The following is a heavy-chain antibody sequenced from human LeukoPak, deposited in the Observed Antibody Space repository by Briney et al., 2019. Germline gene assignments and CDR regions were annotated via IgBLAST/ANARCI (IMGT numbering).Heavy chain of an antibody. CDR2: IYYSGST. Sequence: SETLSLTCTVSGGSISGSSYYWGWIRQPPGKGLEWIGSIYYSGSTYYNPSLKSRVTISVDTSKNQFSLKLNSVTATDTAVYYCARGMPYLVPAAWGQGTLVTVSS. V-gene: IGHV4-39*01. J-gene: IGHJ4*02. D-gene: IGHD2-2*01. CDR1: GGSISGSSYY. CDR3: ARGMPYLVPAA.